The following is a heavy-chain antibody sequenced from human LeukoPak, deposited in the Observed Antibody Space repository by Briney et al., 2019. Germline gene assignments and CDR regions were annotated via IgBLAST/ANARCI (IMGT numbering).Heavy chain of an antibody. D-gene: IGHD3-9*01. Sequence: SVKVSCKASGGTFSSYAISWVRQAPGQGLERMGRIIPILGIANYAQKFQGRVTITADKSTSTAYMELSSLRSEDTAVYYCARYYDILTGYYTRFYYYYGMDVWGQGTTVTVSS. CDR2: IIPILGIA. J-gene: IGHJ6*02. V-gene: IGHV1-69*04. CDR3: ARYYDILTGYYTRFYYYYGMDV. CDR1: GGTFSSYA.